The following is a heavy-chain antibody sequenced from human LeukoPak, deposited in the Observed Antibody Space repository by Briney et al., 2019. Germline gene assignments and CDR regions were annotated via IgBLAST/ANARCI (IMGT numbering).Heavy chain of an antibody. Sequence: ALVKVSCKASGYTFTGYYMHWVRQAPGQGLEWMGRINPNSGGTNYAQKFQGRVTMTRDTSISTAYVELSRLRSDDTAVYYCAGRDSSSGLDYWGQGTLVTVSS. CDR3: AGRDSSSGLDY. D-gene: IGHD6-6*01. V-gene: IGHV1-2*06. CDR1: GYTFTGYY. CDR2: INPNSGGT. J-gene: IGHJ4*02.